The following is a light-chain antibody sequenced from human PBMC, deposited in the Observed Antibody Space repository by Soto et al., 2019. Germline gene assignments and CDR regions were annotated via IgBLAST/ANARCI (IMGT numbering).Light chain of an antibody. CDR2: GNS. CDR3: QSYDSSLTGPKVL. Sequence: QSALTQPPSVSGAPGQRVTISCTGSSSNIGAGYDVHWYQQFPGTAPKLLIYGNSNRPSGVPARFSGSKSGSSASLAITGLQAEDEAEYYCQSYDSSLTGPKVLFGGGTKLTVL. V-gene: IGLV1-40*01. J-gene: IGLJ2*01. CDR1: SSNIGAGYD.